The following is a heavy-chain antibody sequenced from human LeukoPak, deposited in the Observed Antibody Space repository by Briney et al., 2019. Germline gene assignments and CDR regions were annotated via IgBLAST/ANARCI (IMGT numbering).Heavy chain of an antibody. CDR3: ARELAVAGTFFYYGMDV. J-gene: IGHJ6*02. CDR1: GGTFSSYA. V-gene: IGHV1-69*13. D-gene: IGHD6-13*01. CDR2: IIPIFGTA. Sequence: GASVKVSCKASGGTFSSYAISWVRQAPGQGLEWMGGIIPIFGTANYAQKFQGRVTITADESTSTAYMELSSLRSEDTAVYYCARELAVAGTFFYYGMDVWGQGTTVTVSS.